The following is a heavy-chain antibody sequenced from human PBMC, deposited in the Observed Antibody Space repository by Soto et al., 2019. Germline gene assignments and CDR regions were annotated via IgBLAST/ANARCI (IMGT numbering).Heavy chain of an antibody. CDR3: AHRGEAARPLYP. CDR1: GFSLSTSGVG. CDR2: IYWDDDK. D-gene: IGHD6-6*01. V-gene: IGHV2-5*02. Sequence: QITLKESGPTLVKPTQTLTLTCTFSGFSLSTSGVGVGWICQPPGKAPEWLALIYWDDDKRYSPSLKITLTITKDTSKNQVVLTLTNMDPADTATYYCAHRGEAARPLYPWGQGTLVTVSS. J-gene: IGHJ5*02.